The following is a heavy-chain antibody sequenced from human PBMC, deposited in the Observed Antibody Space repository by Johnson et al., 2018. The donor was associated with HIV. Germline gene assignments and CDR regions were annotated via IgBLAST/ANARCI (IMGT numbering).Heavy chain of an antibody. Sequence: VQLVESGGGLVQPGRSLRLSCTASGFTFGDYAMSWVRHAPGKGLEWVGFIRSKAYGGTTEYSASVKGRFTISRDDSKSIAYLQRNSLKTEDTAVYYCILGVLEGSDAFDIWGQGTMFTVSS. D-gene: IGHD2-8*01. J-gene: IGHJ3*02. CDR3: ILGVLEGSDAFDI. CDR1: GFTFGDYA. CDR2: IRSKAYGGTT. V-gene: IGHV3-49*04.